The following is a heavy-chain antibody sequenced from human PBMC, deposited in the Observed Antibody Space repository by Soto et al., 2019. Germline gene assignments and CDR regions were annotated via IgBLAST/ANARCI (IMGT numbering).Heavy chain of an antibody. CDR1: GYTFTGYY. Sequence: GASVKVSCKASGYTFTGYYMHWVRQAPGQGLEWMGWINPNSGGTNYAQKFQGWVTMTRDTSISTAYMELSRLRSDDTAVYYCARSYSSSSSYMGYYGMDVWGQGTTVTVSS. D-gene: IGHD6-6*01. CDR2: INPNSGGT. CDR3: ARSYSSSSSYMGYYGMDV. V-gene: IGHV1-2*04. J-gene: IGHJ6*02.